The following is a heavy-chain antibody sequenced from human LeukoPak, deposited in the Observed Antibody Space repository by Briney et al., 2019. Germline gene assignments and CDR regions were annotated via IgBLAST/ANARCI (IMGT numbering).Heavy chain of an antibody. J-gene: IGHJ4*02. CDR3: ARDVPDFSVAAAGIPFDY. D-gene: IGHD6-13*01. Sequence: SETLSLTCTVSGGSISSSSYYWGWIRQPPGKGLEWIGSIYYSGSTYYNPSLRSRVTISVDTSKNQFSLKLSSVTAADTAVYYCARDVPDFSVAAAGIPFDYWGQGTLVTVSS. CDR2: IYYSGST. CDR1: GGSISSSSYY. V-gene: IGHV4-39*07.